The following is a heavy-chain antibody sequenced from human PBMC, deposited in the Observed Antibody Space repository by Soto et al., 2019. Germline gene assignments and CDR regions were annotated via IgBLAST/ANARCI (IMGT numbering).Heavy chain of an antibody. V-gene: IGHV4-34*01. J-gene: IGHJ4*02. Sequence: QVQLQQWGAGLLKPSETLSLTCAVYGGSFSGYYWSWIRQPPGKGLEWIGEINQSGSTNYNPSLKRRVTIPVDTSKNQFSLKLSSVTAADTAVYYCARGARLKGSAVAGFDYWGQGTLVTVSS. CDR2: INQSGST. D-gene: IGHD6-19*01. CDR1: GGSFSGYY. CDR3: ARGARLKGSAVAGFDY.